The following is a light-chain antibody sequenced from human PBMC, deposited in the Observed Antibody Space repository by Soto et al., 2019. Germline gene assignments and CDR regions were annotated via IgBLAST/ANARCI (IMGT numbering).Light chain of an antibody. J-gene: IGKJ5*01. V-gene: IGKV2-30*02. CDR3: MQETHWPIT. CDR1: QSLVHSDGIAY. CDR2: KVS. Sequence: DVVMTQSPLSLPVTLGQPASISCRSNQSLVHSDGIAYFSWFQQRPGRSPRRLIYKVSNRDSGVPARFSGSGSGTDFALKISRVEAEDVAVYYCMQETHWPITFGQGTRLEIK.